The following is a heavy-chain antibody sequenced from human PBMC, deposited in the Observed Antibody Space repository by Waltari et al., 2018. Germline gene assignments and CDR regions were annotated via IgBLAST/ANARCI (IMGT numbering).Heavy chain of an antibody. CDR3: APLPGGSGQTFDY. CDR2: RDPEDGET. CDR1: GSPFLDYF. J-gene: IGHJ4*02. Sequence: VQLVQSGAEVEKPGARVKISCKASGSPFLDYFMHWVQQDPGKGLEWVGRRDPEDGETVYAEKFQGRVTITADTSTDTSYLEWSSLRSDDTAVYYCAPLPGGSGQTFDYWGQGTLLTVSS. D-gene: IGHD3-10*01. V-gene: IGHV1-69-2*01.